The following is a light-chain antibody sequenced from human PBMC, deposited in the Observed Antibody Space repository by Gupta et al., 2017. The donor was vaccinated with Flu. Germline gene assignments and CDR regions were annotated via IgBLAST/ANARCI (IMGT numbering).Light chain of an antibody. CDR3: QQYNNWPPLT. CDR2: GAS. Sequence: EIVMTQYPATLSVSPGERATLSCRASQSVSSNLAWYQQKPGQAPRLRIYGASTRATGIPARFSGSGSGTEFTLTISSLQSEDFAVYYCQQYNNWPPLTFGGGTKVEIK. J-gene: IGKJ4*01. V-gene: IGKV3-15*01. CDR1: QSVSSN.